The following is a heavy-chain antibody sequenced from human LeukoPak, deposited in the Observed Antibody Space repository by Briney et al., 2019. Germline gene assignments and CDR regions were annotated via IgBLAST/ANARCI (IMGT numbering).Heavy chain of an antibody. J-gene: IGHJ3*01. CDR1: GDYVSSNNAV. CDR3: ARGMALDVFDV. V-gene: IGHV6-1*01. D-gene: IGHD5-24*01. CDR2: TYFRAKWFH. Sequence: SQTLSLTCDISGDYVSSNNAVWNWIRQSPSRGLEWLGRTYFRAKWFHDYAFSLRGRITINPDTSKDQFSLYLDSVTPEDMGLYYCARGMALDVFDVWGQGTMVTVSS.